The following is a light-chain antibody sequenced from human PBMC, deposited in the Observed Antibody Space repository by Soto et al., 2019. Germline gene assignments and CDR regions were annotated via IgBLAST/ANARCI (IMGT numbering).Light chain of an antibody. CDR1: SSNIGNNY. V-gene: IGLV1-51*01. J-gene: IGLJ1*01. CDR2: DNN. CDR3: GTWDISLRVGI. Sequence: QSVLTQPPSVSAAPGQRVTISCSGSSSNIGNNYVSWYQQFPATAPKLLIYDNNNRPSGIPDRFSGSKSGTSATLVITGLQTGDEADYYCGTWDISLRVGIFGTGTKVTVL.